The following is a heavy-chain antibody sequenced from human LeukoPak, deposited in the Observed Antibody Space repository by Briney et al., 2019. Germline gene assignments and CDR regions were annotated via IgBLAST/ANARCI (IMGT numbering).Heavy chain of an antibody. CDR3: TPDLERYFDWDFDP. CDR1: GFTFSNAW. CDR2: IKSKTDGGTT. Sequence: GGSLRLSCAASGFTFSNAWMSWVRQAPGKGLEWVGRIKSKTDGGTTDYAAPVKGRFTISRDDSKNTLYLQMNSLKTEDTAVYYCTPDLERYFDWDFDPWGQGTLVTVSS. J-gene: IGHJ5*02. V-gene: IGHV3-15*01. D-gene: IGHD3-9*01.